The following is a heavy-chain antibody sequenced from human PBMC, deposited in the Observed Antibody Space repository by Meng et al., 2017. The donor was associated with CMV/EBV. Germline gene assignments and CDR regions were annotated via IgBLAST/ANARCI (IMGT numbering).Heavy chain of an antibody. V-gene: IGHV4-34*01. Sequence: SQTLSLTCAVYGGSFSGYYWSWIRQPPGKGLEWIGEINHSGSTNYNPSLKSRVTISVDTSKNQFSLKLSSVTAADTAVYYCARGSWFDPWGQGTLVTVSS. CDR3: ARGSWFDP. J-gene: IGHJ5*02. CDR1: GGSFSGYY. CDR2: INHSGST.